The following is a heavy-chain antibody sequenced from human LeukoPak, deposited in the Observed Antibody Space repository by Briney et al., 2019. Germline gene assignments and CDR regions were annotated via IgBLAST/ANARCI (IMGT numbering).Heavy chain of an antibody. CDR2: ISGSGGST. D-gene: IGHD3-3*01. J-gene: IGHJ6*02. CDR3: AKSGYDFWSGQTPYGMDV. V-gene: IGHV3-23*01. Sequence: GGSLRLSCAASGFTFSSYAMSWVRQAPGKGLEWVSAISGSGGSTYYADSVKGRFTISRDNSKNTLYLQMNSLRAEDTAVYYCAKSGYDFWSGQTPYGMDVWGQGTTVTVSS. CDR1: GFTFSSYA.